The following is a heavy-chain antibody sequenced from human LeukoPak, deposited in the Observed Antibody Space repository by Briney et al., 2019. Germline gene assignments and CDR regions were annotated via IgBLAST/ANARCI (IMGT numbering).Heavy chain of an antibody. CDR3: AKDGERYCSSTSCYWLDY. CDR2: ISWNSGSI. Sequence: GGSLRLSCAASGFTFDDYAMHWVRQAPGKGLEWVSGISWNSGSIGYADSVKGRFTISRDNAKNSLYLQMNSLRAEDMALYYCAKDGERYCSSTSCYWLDYWGQGSLVTVSS. D-gene: IGHD2-2*01. CDR1: GFTFDDYA. J-gene: IGHJ4*02. V-gene: IGHV3-9*03.